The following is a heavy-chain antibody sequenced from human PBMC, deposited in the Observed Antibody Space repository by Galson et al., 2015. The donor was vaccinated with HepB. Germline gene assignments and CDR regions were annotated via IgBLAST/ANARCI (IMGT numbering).Heavy chain of an antibody. CDR3: AHTSGWLPDI. V-gene: IGHV2-5*02. CDR2: IYWDGYK. CDR1: GFSLSTSAVG. Sequence: PALVKPTQTLTLTCSFSGFSLSTSAVGVAWLRQPPGKALEWLALIYWDGYKHYSPSLKSRLTITEDTSKNQVVLTMTNMDPVDTATYYCAHTSGWLPDIWGQGTMVTVSS. D-gene: IGHD1-26*01. J-gene: IGHJ3*02.